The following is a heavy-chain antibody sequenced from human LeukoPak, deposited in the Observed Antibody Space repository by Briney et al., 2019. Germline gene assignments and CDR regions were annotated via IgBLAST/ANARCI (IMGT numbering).Heavy chain of an antibody. V-gene: IGHV6-1*01. CDR3: SLARSEYHYGMDV. CDR1: GGSLSSISVA. CDR2: TYYRSKWYY. Sequence: QTLSLTCAFSGGSLSSISVAWNWLRQSPARGLEWLGRTYYRSKWYYEYAVSVKSRINISPDTSKNQFSLQLTSVTPEDTAVYYCSLARSEYHYGMDVWGQGTTVTVSS. J-gene: IGHJ6*02.